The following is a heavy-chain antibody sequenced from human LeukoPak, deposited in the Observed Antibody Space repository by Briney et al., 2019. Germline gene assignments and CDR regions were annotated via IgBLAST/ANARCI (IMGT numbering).Heavy chain of an antibody. V-gene: IGHV1-46*01. Sequence: ASVKVSCKASGYTFTSYYMHWARQAPGQGLEWMGIINPSGGSTSYAQKFQGRVTMTRDTSTSTVYMELSSLRSEDTAVYYCARDRQTGYYFDYWGQGTLVTVSS. CDR3: ARDRQTGYYFDY. D-gene: IGHD3-10*01. CDR1: GYTFTSYY. J-gene: IGHJ4*02. CDR2: INPSGGST.